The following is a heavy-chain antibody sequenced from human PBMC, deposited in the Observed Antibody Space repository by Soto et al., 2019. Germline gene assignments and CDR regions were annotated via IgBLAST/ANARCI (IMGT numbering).Heavy chain of an antibody. CDR2: NSPSGGTT. J-gene: IGHJ4*02. Sequence: QVQLVQSGAEVKKPGASVKVSCKASGYTFITHYMHWVRQAPGQGLEWMGINSPSGGTTVYAQKFQGRVTMTRDTSTSTVYMDLNSLRSEDTAVYYCAREVENRSHDSSGYSQYYFDYWGQGTLVTVSS. CDR3: AREVENRSHDSSGYSQYYFDY. V-gene: IGHV1-46*01. CDR1: GYTFITHY. D-gene: IGHD3-22*01.